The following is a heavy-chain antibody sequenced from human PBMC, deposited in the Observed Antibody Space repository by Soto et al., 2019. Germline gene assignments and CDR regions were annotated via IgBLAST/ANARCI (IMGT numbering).Heavy chain of an antibody. V-gene: IGHV3-15*01. Sequence: PGGSLRLSCAASGFTFSNAWMSWVRQAPGKGLEWVGRIKSKTDGGTTDYAAPVKGRFTISRDDSKNTLYLQMNSLKTEDTAVYYCTTPYCSSTSCPDAFDIWGQGTMVTVPS. J-gene: IGHJ3*02. CDR3: TTPYCSSTSCPDAFDI. CDR1: GFTFSNAW. CDR2: IKSKTDGGTT. D-gene: IGHD2-2*01.